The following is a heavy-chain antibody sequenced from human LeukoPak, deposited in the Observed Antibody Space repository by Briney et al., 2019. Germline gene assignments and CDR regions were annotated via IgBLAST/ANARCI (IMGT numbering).Heavy chain of an antibody. CDR1: EFTFSSYS. J-gene: IGHJ5*02. CDR3: ARDVTYHGGDWFDT. Sequence: GGSLRLSCAASEFTFSSYSMSWVRQAPGKGLEWVSYVSSTASSIYYADSVKGRFTISRDNAKNSLYLQMNSLRAEDTAVYYCARDVTYHGGDWFDTWGQGTLVTVSS. V-gene: IGHV3-48*04. CDR2: VSSTASSI. D-gene: IGHD4-23*01.